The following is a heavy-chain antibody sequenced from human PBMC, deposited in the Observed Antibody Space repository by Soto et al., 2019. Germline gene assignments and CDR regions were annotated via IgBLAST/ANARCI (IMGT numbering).Heavy chain of an antibody. Sequence: QVQLVESGGGVVQPGRSLRLSCAASGFTFSSYAMHWVRQAPGKGLEWVAVISYDGSNKYYADSVKGRFTISRDNSKNPLYLQMNSLRAEETAVYYCARAYSNWGIFFFDYWGQGTLVTVSS. CDR2: ISYDGSNK. J-gene: IGHJ4*02. V-gene: IGHV3-30-3*01. D-gene: IGHD4-4*01. CDR3: ARAYSNWGIFFFDY. CDR1: GFTFSSYA.